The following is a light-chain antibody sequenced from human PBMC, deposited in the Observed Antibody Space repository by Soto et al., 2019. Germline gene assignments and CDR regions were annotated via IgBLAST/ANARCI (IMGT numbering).Light chain of an antibody. CDR1: QSISSW. J-gene: IGKJ1*01. CDR2: KAS. Sequence: DIQMTQSPSTLSASVGDRVTITCRASQSISSWLAWYQQKPGKAPKLLIYKASSLESGVPSRFSGSGSGTEFTLTISSLQPDDFGTYYCHQYDSSSTFGQGTKVDIK. V-gene: IGKV1-5*03. CDR3: HQYDSSST.